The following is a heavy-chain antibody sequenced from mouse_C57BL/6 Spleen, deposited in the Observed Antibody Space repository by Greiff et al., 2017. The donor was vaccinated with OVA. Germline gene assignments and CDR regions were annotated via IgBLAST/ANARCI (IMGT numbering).Heavy chain of an antibody. Sequence: VQLQQPGAELVMPGASVKLSCKASGYTFTSYWMNWVKQRPGQGLEWIGEIDPSDSYTNYNQKFKGKSTLTVDKSSSTAYMQLSSLTSEDSAVYYCARSYYYGSWYFDVWGTGTTVTVSS. V-gene: IGHV1-69*01. D-gene: IGHD1-1*01. CDR3: ARSYYYGSWYFDV. J-gene: IGHJ1*03. CDR2: IDPSDSYT. CDR1: GYTFTSYW.